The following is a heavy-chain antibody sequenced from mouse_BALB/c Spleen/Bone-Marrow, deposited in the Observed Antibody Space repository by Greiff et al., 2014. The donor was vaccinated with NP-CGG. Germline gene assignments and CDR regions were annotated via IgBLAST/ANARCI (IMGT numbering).Heavy chain of an antibody. J-gene: IGHJ2*01. CDR2: IDPANGST. D-gene: IGHD1-1*01. CDR3: ASYYYGHYFDY. Sequence: VQLQQSGAELVKPGASVKLSCTASGFNIKDTYMHWVKQRPEQGLEWIGRIDPANGSTKYDPKFQGKATITADTSSNTAYLQLSSLASEDTAVDYCASYYYGHYFDYWGQGTTLTVSS. V-gene: IGHV14-3*02. CDR1: GFNIKDTY.